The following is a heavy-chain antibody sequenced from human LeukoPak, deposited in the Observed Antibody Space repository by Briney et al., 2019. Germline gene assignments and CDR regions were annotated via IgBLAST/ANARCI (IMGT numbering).Heavy chain of an antibody. V-gene: IGHV4-34*01. CDR1: GGSLSGYY. Sequence: SETLSLTCAVYGGSLSGYYWSWIRQPPGKGLEWIGEINHSGSTNYNPSLKSRVTISVDTSKNQFSLKLSSVTAADTAVYYCAGSYYYDSSGYYMFDYWGQGTLVTVSS. CDR3: AGSYYYDSSGYYMFDY. J-gene: IGHJ4*02. CDR2: INHSGST. D-gene: IGHD3-22*01.